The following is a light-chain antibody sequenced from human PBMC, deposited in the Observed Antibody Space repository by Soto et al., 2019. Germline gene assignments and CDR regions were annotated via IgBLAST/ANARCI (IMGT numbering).Light chain of an antibody. CDR1: SSDVGGYNY. CDR2: EVS. V-gene: IGLV2-14*01. CDR3: SSYTTISTYA. Sequence: QSVLTQPASVSGSPGQSITISCTGTSSDVGGYNYVSWYQQHPGKAPKLMLYEVSNRPSGVSNRFSGSKSGNTASLTISGLQAEDEADYYCSSYTTISTYAFGTGTKVTVL. J-gene: IGLJ1*01.